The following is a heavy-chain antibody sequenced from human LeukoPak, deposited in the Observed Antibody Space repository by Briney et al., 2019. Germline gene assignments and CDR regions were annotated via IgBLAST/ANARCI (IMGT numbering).Heavy chain of an antibody. J-gene: IGHJ5*02. D-gene: IGHD5-18*01. CDR1: DDSISNTTYY. CDR2: IYYSGTT. CDR3: ARTSMRKNWFDP. V-gene: IGHV4-39*07. Sequence: SETLSLTCTVSDDSISNTTYYWDWIRQPPGMGLEWIGRIYYSGTTYYNPSLKSRVTISIDRSKNQFSLKVRSVTAADTAMYYCARTSMRKNWFDPWGQGTLVTVSS.